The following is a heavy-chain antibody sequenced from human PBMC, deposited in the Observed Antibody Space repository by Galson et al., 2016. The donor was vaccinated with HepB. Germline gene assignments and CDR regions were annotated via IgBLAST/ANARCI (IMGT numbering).Heavy chain of an antibody. CDR1: GFSVSGKY. Sequence: SLRLSCAASGFSVSGKYMSWARQAPGKGLEWVSTIYSGGSTFYTDSVQGRFTIYRHNSKNTLYLQMDTLRPEDTAVYYCARDPGVSGTTWGQGILVTVSS. J-gene: IGHJ5*02. CDR2: IYSGGST. CDR3: ARDPGVSGTT. D-gene: IGHD1-7*01. V-gene: IGHV3-53*04.